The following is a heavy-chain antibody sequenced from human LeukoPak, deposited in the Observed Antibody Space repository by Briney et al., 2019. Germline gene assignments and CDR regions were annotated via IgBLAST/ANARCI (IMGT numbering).Heavy chain of an antibody. CDR1: GFTFSSYA. V-gene: IGHV3-23*01. CDR3: AKDPSVYYGDYIIR. Sequence: HPGGSLRLSCAASGFTFSSYAMSWVRQAPGKGLEWVSGFSVTDKTTYYADSVKGRFTISRDNSKNTLYLQMSSLRVEDTAVYYCAKDPSVYYGDYIIRWGQGTLVLVSS. CDR2: FSVTDKTT. J-gene: IGHJ4*02. D-gene: IGHD4-17*01.